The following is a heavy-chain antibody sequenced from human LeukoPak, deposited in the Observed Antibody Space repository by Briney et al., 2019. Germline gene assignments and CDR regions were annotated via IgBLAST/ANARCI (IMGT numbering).Heavy chain of an antibody. Sequence: SETLSLTCSVSGGSISNYFWTWVRQAPGKGLEWFGYIYSSGSTYYNPSLKSRVTISVDTSKNRFSLKLSTVTAADTAVYYCARRPTGDPKFDYWGQGTLVTVSS. CDR1: GGSISNYF. V-gene: IGHV4-59*08. J-gene: IGHJ4*02. D-gene: IGHD1-1*01. CDR3: ARRPTGDPKFDY. CDR2: IYSSGST.